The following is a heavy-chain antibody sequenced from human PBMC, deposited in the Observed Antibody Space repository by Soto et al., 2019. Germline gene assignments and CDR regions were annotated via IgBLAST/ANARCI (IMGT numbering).Heavy chain of an antibody. J-gene: IGHJ4*02. V-gene: IGHV3-23*01. CDR1: GFTFSSYA. D-gene: IGHD6-13*01. CDR3: AKALYSSSWSLSHFDS. Sequence: GGSLRLSCAASGFTFSSYAMYWVRQAPGKGLEWVSTITGSGDITYYADSVKGRFTISRDNSKNTLYLQMNSPRAEDTAVYYCAKALYSSSWSLSHFDSWGQGTLVTVSS. CDR2: ITGSGDIT.